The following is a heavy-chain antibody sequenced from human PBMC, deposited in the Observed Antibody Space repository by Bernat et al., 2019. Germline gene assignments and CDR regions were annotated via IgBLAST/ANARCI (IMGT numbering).Heavy chain of an antibody. CDR3: ASTGQRVRDAFDI. V-gene: IGHV4-4*02. Sequence: QVQLQESGPGLVRPSGTLSLTCAVSGGSIGTTYWWSWVRQPPGKGLEWIGEIFHTGSTNCNPSLKSRVTMSVDKSENQFSLKLSSVTAADTAVYYCASTGQRVRDAFDIWGQGTMVTVSS. CDR2: IFHTGST. CDR1: GGSIGTTYW. J-gene: IGHJ3*02. D-gene: IGHD1-1*01.